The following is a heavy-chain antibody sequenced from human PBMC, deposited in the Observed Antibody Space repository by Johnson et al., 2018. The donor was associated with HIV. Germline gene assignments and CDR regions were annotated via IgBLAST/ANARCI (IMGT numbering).Heavy chain of an antibody. V-gene: IGHV3-66*02. D-gene: IGHD5-24*01. CDR3: ARDGWGSRGWDDAFDI. Sequence: EVQLVESGGCLVQPGGSLRLSCAASGFTVSSNYMSWVRQAPGKGLERVSVIYSGGSTYYADSVKGRFTISRDNSKNTLYLQMNSLRAEDTAVYYCARDGWGSRGWDDAFDIWGQGTMVTVSS. CDR1: GFTVSSNY. CDR2: IYSGGST. J-gene: IGHJ3*02.